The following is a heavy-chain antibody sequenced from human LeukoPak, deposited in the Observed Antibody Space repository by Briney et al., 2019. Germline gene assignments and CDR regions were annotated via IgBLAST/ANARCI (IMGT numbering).Heavy chain of an antibody. CDR2: INHSGST. J-gene: IGHJ5*02. V-gene: IGHV4-34*01. CDR1: GGSFSGYY. D-gene: IGHD3-10*01. Sequence: SETLSLTCAVYGGSFSGYYWSWIRQPPGKGLEWIGEINHSGSTNYNPSLKSRVTISVDTSKNQFSLKLSSVTAADTAVYYCARQGVRGVIPNNWFDPWGQGTLVTVSS. CDR3: ARQGVRGVIPNNWFDP.